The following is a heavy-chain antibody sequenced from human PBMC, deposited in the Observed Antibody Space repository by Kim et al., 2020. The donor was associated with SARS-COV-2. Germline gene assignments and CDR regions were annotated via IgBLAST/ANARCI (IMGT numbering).Heavy chain of an antibody. V-gene: IGHV1-46*01. Sequence: TSYAQKFQGRVTMTRDTSTSTVYMELSSLRSEDTAVYYCARDRPSGSYDYWGQGTLVTVSS. J-gene: IGHJ4*02. CDR3: ARDRPSGSYDY. CDR2: T. D-gene: IGHD1-26*01.